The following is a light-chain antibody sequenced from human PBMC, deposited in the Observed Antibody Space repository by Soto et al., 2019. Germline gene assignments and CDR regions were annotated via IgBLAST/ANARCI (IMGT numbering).Light chain of an antibody. V-gene: IGLV2-14*01. CDR1: SSDVGGYNS. CDR3: NSYRHSTTLV. J-gene: IGLJ1*01. CDR2: EVS. Sequence: QSVLTQPASVSGSPGQSITISCTGTSSDVGGYNSVSWFQQHPSKAPKLIIYEVSHRPPGVSIRFSGSKSGNTASLTISGLQAEDEADYYCNSYRHSTTLVFGTGTKVTVL.